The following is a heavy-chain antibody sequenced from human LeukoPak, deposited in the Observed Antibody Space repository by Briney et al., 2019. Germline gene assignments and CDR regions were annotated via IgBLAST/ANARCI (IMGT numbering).Heavy chain of an antibody. Sequence: GGSLRLSCAASGFTFDDYGMRWVRQAPGKGLEWVTGITWNGASTGFADSVKGRFTISRDNAKNSLYLQTSSLRAEDTAVYYCVRASTTVPNLLDYWGQGTLVTVSS. J-gene: IGHJ4*02. CDR2: ITWNGAST. V-gene: IGHV3-20*04. CDR1: GFTFDDYG. D-gene: IGHD4-17*01. CDR3: VRASTTVPNLLDY.